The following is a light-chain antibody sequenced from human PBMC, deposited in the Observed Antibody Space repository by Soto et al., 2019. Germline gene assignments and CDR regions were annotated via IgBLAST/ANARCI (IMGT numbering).Light chain of an antibody. CDR2: GAS. J-gene: IGKJ5*01. V-gene: IGKV3-20*01. CDR3: QEYGSSPIT. Sequence: EIVLTQSPATLSLSQGERATLSCRASKSVSSSNLAWYQQKPGQAPRLLIYGASSRATGIPDRFSGSGSGTDFTLTISRLEPEDFAVYYCQEYGSSPITFGQGTRLEIK. CDR1: KSVSSSN.